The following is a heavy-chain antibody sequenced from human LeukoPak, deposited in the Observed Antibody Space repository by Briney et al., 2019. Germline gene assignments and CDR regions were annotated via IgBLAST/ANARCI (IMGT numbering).Heavy chain of an antibody. CDR3: ASYGSGYNWLDP. V-gene: IGHV1-2*02. D-gene: IGHD3-10*01. CDR1: GYTFTASY. J-gene: IGHJ5*02. CDR2: IHPGSGVT. Sequence: ASVKVSCRASGYTFTASYMHWVRQAPGQGLEWMGWIHPGSGVTVYAQNFQGRVTITRDTSISTAYMDLTSPKSDDTAVYYCASYGSGYNWLDPWGQGTLVTVSS.